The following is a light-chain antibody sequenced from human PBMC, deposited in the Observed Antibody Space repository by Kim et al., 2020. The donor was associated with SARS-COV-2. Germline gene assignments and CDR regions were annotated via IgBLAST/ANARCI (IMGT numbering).Light chain of an antibody. CDR2: DAS. J-gene: IGKJ5*01. V-gene: IGKV3-15*01. CDR1: QSINDN. Sequence: EIVMTQSPATLSVSPGERATLSCRASQSINDNLAWYQQSPGQAPRLVIYDASTRATGVPARVGGGGFGTEFTLTINSLQSEDFAVYYCQRYNRWPFTFGKGHDWRLN. CDR3: QRYNRWPFT.